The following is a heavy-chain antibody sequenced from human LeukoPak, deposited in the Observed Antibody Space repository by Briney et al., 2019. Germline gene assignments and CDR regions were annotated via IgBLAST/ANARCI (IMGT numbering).Heavy chain of an antibody. CDR3: ARDPVAAPSPEYFQH. D-gene: IGHD6-19*01. CDR2: ISSSSSYI. Sequence: GGSLRLSCAASGFTFSSYSMNWVRQAPGKGLEWVSSISSSSSYIYYADSVKGRFTISRDNAKNSLYLQMNSLRAEDTAVYYCARDPVAAPSPEYFQHWGQGTLVTVSS. J-gene: IGHJ1*01. V-gene: IGHV3-21*01. CDR1: GFTFSSYS.